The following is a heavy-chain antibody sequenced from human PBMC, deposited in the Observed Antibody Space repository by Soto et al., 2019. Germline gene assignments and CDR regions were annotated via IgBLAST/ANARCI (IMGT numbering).Heavy chain of an antibody. D-gene: IGHD3-22*01. CDR2: ISAYNGNT. J-gene: IGHJ5*02. CDR3: ARDRKSLISGYGHYSPNH. V-gene: IGHV1-18*04. Sequence: ASVKVSCKASGYTFTSYGISWVRQAPGQGLEWMGWISAYNGNTNYAQKLQGRVTMTTDTSASTAYMELRSLRSDDTAVYYCARDRKSLISGYGHYSPNHWGQGTLVTVSS. CDR1: GYTFTSYG.